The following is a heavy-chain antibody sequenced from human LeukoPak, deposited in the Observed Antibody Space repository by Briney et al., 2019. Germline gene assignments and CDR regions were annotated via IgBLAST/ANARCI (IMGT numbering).Heavy chain of an antibody. CDR1: GFTFSDYY. J-gene: IGHJ4*02. Sequence: GGSLRLSCVASGFTFSDYYMTWIRQAPGKGLEWISFISSSGDSLYYAESVEGRFTISRDNAKDSVYLQMNSLRAEDTAVYYCARDHGSYPQPIDYWGQGTLVTVSS. V-gene: IGHV3-11*01. CDR3: ARDHGSYPQPIDY. CDR2: ISSSGDSL. D-gene: IGHD1-26*01.